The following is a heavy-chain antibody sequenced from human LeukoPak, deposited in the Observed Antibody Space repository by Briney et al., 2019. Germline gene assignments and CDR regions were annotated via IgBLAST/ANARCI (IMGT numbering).Heavy chain of an antibody. Sequence: PSETLSLTCTVSGGSISSYYWSWIRQPPGKGLEWIGYIYYSGSTNYNPSLKSRVTISVDTSKNQFSLKLSSVTAADTAVYYCARSWGSYYNWAFDYWGQGTPVTVSS. D-gene: IGHD3-10*01. J-gene: IGHJ4*02. CDR3: ARSWGSYYNWAFDY. CDR1: GGSISSYY. V-gene: IGHV4-59*08. CDR2: IYYSGST.